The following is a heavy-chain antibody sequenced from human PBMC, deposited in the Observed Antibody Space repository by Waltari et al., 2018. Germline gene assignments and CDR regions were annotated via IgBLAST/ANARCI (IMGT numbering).Heavy chain of an antibody. Sequence: QVQLQESGPGLVKPSETLSLTCTVSDVSIGKYYWTWIRQSPGMGLEWIGYIYYNGYTIYNPSVKSRITKSLDTSKSQFSLSLYSVTAADTAVYYCVTGSVDSRSWYEFDYWGQGTLVTV. V-gene: IGHV4-59*01. CDR2: IYYNGYT. CDR3: VTGSVDSRSWYEFDY. D-gene: IGHD6-13*01. J-gene: IGHJ4*02. CDR1: DVSIGKYY.